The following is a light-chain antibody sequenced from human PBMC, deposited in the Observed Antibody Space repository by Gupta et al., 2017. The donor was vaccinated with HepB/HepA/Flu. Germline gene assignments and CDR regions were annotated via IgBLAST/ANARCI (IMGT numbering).Light chain of an antibody. CDR1: SSDVGNYNS. Sequence: QSALSQPASVSGSPGQSITISCTGTSSDVGNYNSVSWYQQRPGKAPKLVIYDVRSRPSGVFYRFSGSKSGNTASLLVSGLQAEDEADYYCCSYTSSNTWVFGGGTKLTVL. CDR2: DVR. V-gene: IGLV2-14*03. J-gene: IGLJ3*02. CDR3: CSYTSSNTWV.